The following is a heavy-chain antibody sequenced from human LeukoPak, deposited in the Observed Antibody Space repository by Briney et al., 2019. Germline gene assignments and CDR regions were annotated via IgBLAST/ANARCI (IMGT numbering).Heavy chain of an antibody. D-gene: IGHD2-15*01. CDR2: INHSGST. V-gene: IGHV4-34*01. J-gene: IGHJ6*03. Sequence: SETLSLTCAVYGGSFSGYYWSWIRQPPGKGLEWIGEINHSGSTNYNPSLKSRVTMSVDTSMNQFSLKLSSVTAADTAVYYCARNVGYCSGGSCYHYYMDVWGKGTTVTISS. CDR1: GGSFSGYY. CDR3: ARNVGYCSGGSCYHYYMDV.